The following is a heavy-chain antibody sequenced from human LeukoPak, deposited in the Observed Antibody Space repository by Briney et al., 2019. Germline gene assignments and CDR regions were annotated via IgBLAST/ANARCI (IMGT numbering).Heavy chain of an antibody. CDR2: IWYDGSNK. D-gene: IGHD5-18*01. V-gene: IGHV3-33*01. CDR1: GFTFSSYG. Sequence: GGSLRLSCAASGFTFSSYGMHWVRQAPGKGLERVAVIWYDGSNKYYADSVKGRFTISRDNSKNTLYLQMNSLRAEDTAVYYCARDPGDTAMVILDYWGQGTLVTVSS. J-gene: IGHJ4*02. CDR3: ARDPGDTAMVILDY.